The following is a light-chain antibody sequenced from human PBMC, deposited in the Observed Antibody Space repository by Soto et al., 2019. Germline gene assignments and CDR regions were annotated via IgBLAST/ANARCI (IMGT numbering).Light chain of an antibody. CDR1: SSDVGGYNF. J-gene: IGLJ1*01. Sequence: QSALTQTASVSGSPGQSITISCTGSSSDVGGYNFVSWYQRHPGKAPKLIISEVSNRPSGVSNRFSGSKSGNTASLTISGHQTDDEAEYYCSSYTINTALVFGTGTKAPVL. CDR2: EVS. CDR3: SSYTINTALV. V-gene: IGLV2-14*01.